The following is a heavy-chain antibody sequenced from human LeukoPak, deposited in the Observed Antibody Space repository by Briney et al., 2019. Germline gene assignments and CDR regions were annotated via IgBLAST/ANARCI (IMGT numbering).Heavy chain of an antibody. J-gene: IGHJ4*02. D-gene: IGHD4-11*01. CDR1: GITFSKYS. Sequence: GVSLTLSCAASGITFSKYSMHWLRQAPGKGLEWVAFIRYDGSNKYYADSVRGRFTISRDNSNDPLYLQMNSLRAEDPAVYYCANPPTVTSFVYWGQGTLVTVRS. CDR2: IRYDGSNK. V-gene: IGHV3-30*02. CDR3: ANPPTVTSFVY.